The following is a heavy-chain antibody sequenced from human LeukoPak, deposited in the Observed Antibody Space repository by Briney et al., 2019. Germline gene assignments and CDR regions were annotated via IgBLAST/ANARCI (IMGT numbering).Heavy chain of an antibody. J-gene: IGHJ4*02. Sequence: SETLSLTCAVYGGSFSGYYWSWIRQPPGKGLEWIGEINHSGSTNYNPSLKSRVTISVDTSKNQFSLKLSSVTAADTAVYYCVQDCGGDCSPEYFDYWGQGTLVTVSS. CDR1: GGSFSGYY. D-gene: IGHD2-21*02. CDR3: VQDCGGDCSPEYFDY. V-gene: IGHV4-34*01. CDR2: INHSGST.